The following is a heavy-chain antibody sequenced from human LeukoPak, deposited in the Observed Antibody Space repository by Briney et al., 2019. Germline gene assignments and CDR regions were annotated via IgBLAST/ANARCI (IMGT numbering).Heavy chain of an antibody. D-gene: IGHD4-17*01. V-gene: IGHV3-23*01. Sequence: PGGSLRLSCAASGFTFSSYAMSWVRQAPGKGLEWVSAISGSGGSTYYADSVKGWFTISRDNSKNTLYLQMNSLRAEDTAVYYCAKDDEDGDYIFDYWGQGTLVTVSS. CDR1: GFTFSSYA. CDR2: ISGSGGST. CDR3: AKDDEDGDYIFDY. J-gene: IGHJ4*02.